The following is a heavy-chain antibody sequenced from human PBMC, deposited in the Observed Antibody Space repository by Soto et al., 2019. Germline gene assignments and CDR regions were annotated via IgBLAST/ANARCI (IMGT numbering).Heavy chain of an antibody. Sequence: GGSLRLSCAASGFTFSSYSMNWVRQAPGKGLEWVSYISTGSSTIYYADSVKGRFTISRDNAKNSLYLQMNSLRDEDTAVYYCARALDFWSAYFDYWGQGSLVTVSS. D-gene: IGHD3-3*01. J-gene: IGHJ4*02. V-gene: IGHV3-48*02. CDR3: ARALDFWSAYFDY. CDR1: GFTFSSYS. CDR2: ISTGSSTI.